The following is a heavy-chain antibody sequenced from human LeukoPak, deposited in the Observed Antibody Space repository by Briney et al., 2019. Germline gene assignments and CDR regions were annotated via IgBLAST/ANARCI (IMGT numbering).Heavy chain of an antibody. J-gene: IGHJ4*02. CDR2: ISSSGSTI. CDR1: GFTFSSYE. V-gene: IGHV3-48*03. Sequence: PGGSLRLSCAASGFTFSSYEMNWVRQAPGKGLEWVSYISSSGSTIYYADSVKGRFTISRDNAKNSLYLQMNSLRAEDTAVYYCARDWASYYYGSGSYETYYFDYWGQGTLVTVSS. CDR3: ARDWASYYYGSGSYETYYFDY. D-gene: IGHD3-10*01.